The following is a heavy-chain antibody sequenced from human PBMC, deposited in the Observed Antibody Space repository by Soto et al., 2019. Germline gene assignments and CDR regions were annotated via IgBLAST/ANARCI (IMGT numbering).Heavy chain of an antibody. CDR1: GYTFTSYG. D-gene: IGHD2-2*01. J-gene: IGHJ5*02. Sequence: ASVKVSCKASGYTFTSYGISWVRQAPGQGLEWMGWISAYNGNTNYAQKLQGRVTMTTDTSTSTAYMELRSLRSDDTAVYYCARTLQDIVVVPAEYNWFDPWGQGTLVTVSS. CDR2: ISAYNGNT. CDR3: ARTLQDIVVVPAEYNWFDP. V-gene: IGHV1-18*01.